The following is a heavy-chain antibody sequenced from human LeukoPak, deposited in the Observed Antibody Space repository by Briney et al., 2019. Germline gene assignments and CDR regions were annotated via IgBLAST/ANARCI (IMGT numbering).Heavy chain of an antibody. CDR3: ARVGAYNWHYICDY. Sequence: GGSLRLSCAASGFTFSNYEMKWVREAPGKGVEGVSYISRSGSTISYADSVKGRFTISRDNAKNSLYLQMNSLRAEDTALYYCARVGAYNWHYICDYWGRGTLVTVSS. CDR1: GFTFSNYE. CDR2: ISRSGSTI. D-gene: IGHD1-7*01. J-gene: IGHJ4*02. V-gene: IGHV3-48*03.